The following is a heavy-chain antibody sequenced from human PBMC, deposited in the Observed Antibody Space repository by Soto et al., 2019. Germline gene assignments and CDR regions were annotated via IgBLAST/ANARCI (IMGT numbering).Heavy chain of an antibody. D-gene: IGHD5-18*01. CDR3: ARASDKRGYSYGRFDP. CDR2: IIPIFGTA. Sequence: SVKVSCKASGGTFSSYAISWVRQAPGQGLEWMGGIIPIFGTANYAQKFQGRVTITADESTSTAYKELSSLRSEDTAVYYCARASDKRGYSYGRFDPWGRGTLVTVS. CDR1: GGTFSSYA. V-gene: IGHV1-69*13. J-gene: IGHJ5*02.